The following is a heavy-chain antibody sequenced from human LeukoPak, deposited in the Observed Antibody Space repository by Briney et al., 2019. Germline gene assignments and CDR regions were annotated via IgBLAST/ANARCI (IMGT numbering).Heavy chain of an antibody. J-gene: IGHJ4*02. D-gene: IGHD3-22*01. CDR2: ISSSSSTI. Sequence: GGSPRLSCAASGFTFSSYSMNWVRQAPGKGLEWVSYISSSSSTIYYADSVKGRFTISRDNSKNTLYLQMNSLRAEDTAVYYCAKDMGYYYDSSGYSPPTTDYWGQGTLVTVSS. CDR1: GFTFSSYS. CDR3: AKDMGYYYDSSGYSPPTTDY. V-gene: IGHV3-48*01.